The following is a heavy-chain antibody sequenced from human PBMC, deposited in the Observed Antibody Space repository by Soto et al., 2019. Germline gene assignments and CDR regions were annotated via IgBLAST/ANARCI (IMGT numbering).Heavy chain of an antibody. Sequence: QVQLVQSGAEVKKPGASVKVSCKASGYTFTGYYMHWVRQAPGQGLEWMGWINPNSGGTNYAQKFQGGVSMTRDTSISTAYMELSRLRSDDTDVYYCEISIYCSSTSCDYYYGMDVWGQGTTVTVSS. CDR2: INPNSGGT. V-gene: IGHV1-2*02. J-gene: IGHJ6*02. D-gene: IGHD2-2*01. CDR1: GYTFTGYY. CDR3: EISIYCSSTSCDYYYGMDV.